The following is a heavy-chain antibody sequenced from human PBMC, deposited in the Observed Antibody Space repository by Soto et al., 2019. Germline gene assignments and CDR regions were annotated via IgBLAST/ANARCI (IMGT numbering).Heavy chain of an antibody. Sequence: PSLILSLNCAVSRGSISRSNWCRWVRQPPGKGLEWIGEIYHSGSTNYNPSLKSRVTISVDKSKNQFSLKLSSVTAADTAVYYCAGRYCSSTSCYAYPDYYYYMDVWGKGTTVTVSS. V-gene: IGHV4-4*02. CDR3: AGRYCSSTSCYAYPDYYYYMDV. CDR2: IYHSGST. J-gene: IGHJ6*03. CDR1: RGSISRSNW. D-gene: IGHD2-2*01.